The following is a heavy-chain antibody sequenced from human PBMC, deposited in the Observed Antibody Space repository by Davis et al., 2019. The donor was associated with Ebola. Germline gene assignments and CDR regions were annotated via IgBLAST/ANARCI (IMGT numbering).Heavy chain of an antibody. V-gene: IGHV4-59*08. CDR3: ARLGPPYGDYPYYYYYGMDV. J-gene: IGHJ6*02. D-gene: IGHD4-17*01. CDR2: IYYSGST. Sequence: SETLSLTCTVSGGSISSYYWSWIRQPPGKGLEWIGYIYYSGSTNYNPSLKSRVTISVDTSKNQFSLKLSSVTAADTAVYYCARLGPPYGDYPYYYYYGMDVWGQGTTVTVSS. CDR1: GGSISSYY.